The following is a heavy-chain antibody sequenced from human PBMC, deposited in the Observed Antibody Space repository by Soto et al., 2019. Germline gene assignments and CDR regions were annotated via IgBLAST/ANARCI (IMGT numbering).Heavy chain of an antibody. J-gene: IGHJ1*01. CDR3: ARVPPYYYDSSGYYPGGCFQH. CDR2: IYYSGST. CDR1: GGSISSGGYY. D-gene: IGHD3-22*01. V-gene: IGHV4-31*03. Sequence: PSETLSLTCTVSGGSISSGGYYWSWIRQHPGKGLEWIGYIYYSGSTYCNPSLKSRVTISVDTSKNQFSLKLSSVTAADTAVYYCARVPPYYYDSSGYYPGGCFQHWGQGTLVTVSS.